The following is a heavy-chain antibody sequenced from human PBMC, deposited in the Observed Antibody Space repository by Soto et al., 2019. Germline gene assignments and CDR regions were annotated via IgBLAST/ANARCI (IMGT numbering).Heavy chain of an antibody. V-gene: IGHV3-23*01. CDR1: GFTFGSHA. CDR2: ISGSGANT. Sequence: EGQMLESGGGLVQPGGSLRLSCAASGFTFGSHAMSWVRQAPGKGLEWVSGISGSGANTYYANSGKGQFTISRDNSKTTLYLQMNPQRAEDTAVYYCAKVGGGPTIAAARLDYWGQGTLVTVSS. J-gene: IGHJ4*02. D-gene: IGHD6-13*01. CDR3: AKVGGGPTIAAARLDY.